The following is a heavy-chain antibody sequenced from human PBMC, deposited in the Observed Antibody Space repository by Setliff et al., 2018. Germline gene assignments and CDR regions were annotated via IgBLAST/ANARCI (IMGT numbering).Heavy chain of an antibody. J-gene: IGHJ5*02. CDR1: GYTFTESI. Sequence: ASVKVSCKASGYTFTESIVSWVRQAPGQGLEWMGWISPYTGNTYSAQRFQGRVTLTTDTSTSTAYMELSSLRSEDTALYYCARGHEYSNYVYSWFGPWGRGTLVTVSS. V-gene: IGHV1-18*01. D-gene: IGHD4-4*01. CDR3: ARGHEYSNYVYSWFGP. CDR2: ISPYTGNT.